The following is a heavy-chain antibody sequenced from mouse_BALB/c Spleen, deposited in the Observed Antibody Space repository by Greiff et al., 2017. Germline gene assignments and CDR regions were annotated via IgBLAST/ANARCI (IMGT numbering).Heavy chain of an antibody. CDR1: GYAFTNYW. D-gene: IGHD2-14*01. CDR3: ARGRYDKAWFAY. V-gene: IGHV1-63*01. J-gene: IGHJ3*01. Sequence: VQLQESGAELVRPGTSVKISCKASGYAFTNYWLGWVKQRPGHGLEWIGDIYPGSGNTYYNEKFKGKATLTADKSSSTAYMQLSSLTSEDSAVYFCARGRYDKAWFAYWGQGTLVTVSA. CDR2: IYPGSGNT.